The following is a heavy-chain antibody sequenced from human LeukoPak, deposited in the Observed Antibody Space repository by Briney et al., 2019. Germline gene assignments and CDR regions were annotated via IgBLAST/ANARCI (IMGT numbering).Heavy chain of an antibody. CDR3: ARDYHGSGSLTTFDY. CDR2: INPRGGST. Sequence: ASVKVSCKASGYTFTSFYMHWVRQAPGQGLEWMGIINPRGGSTTSAQKFQGRVTLTRDTSTTTVYMEPSSLRSEDTAVYYCARDYHGSGSLTTFDYWGQGTLVTASS. V-gene: IGHV1-46*01. D-gene: IGHD3-10*01. CDR1: GYTFTSFY. J-gene: IGHJ4*02.